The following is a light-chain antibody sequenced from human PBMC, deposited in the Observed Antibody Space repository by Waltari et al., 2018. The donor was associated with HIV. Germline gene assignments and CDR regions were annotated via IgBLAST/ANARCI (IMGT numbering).Light chain of an antibody. Sequence: QSALTQPASVSGSPGQSITISCTGTTRDIGKYNLVSWYQQHPGRVPKVLIFEVTTRPSGISHRFSGSKSDNTASLTISGLQAEDEADYYCSSYATGNTYVFGTGTSVTVL. J-gene: IGLJ1*01. CDR1: TRDIGKYNL. V-gene: IGLV2-23*02. CDR3: SSYATGNTYV. CDR2: EVT.